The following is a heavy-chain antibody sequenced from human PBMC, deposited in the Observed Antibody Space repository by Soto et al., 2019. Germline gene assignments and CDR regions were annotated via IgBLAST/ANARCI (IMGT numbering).Heavy chain of an antibody. D-gene: IGHD3-10*01. CDR2: ISGSGGST. V-gene: IGHV3-23*01. J-gene: IGHJ6*02. CDR3: AKASEPSGSYYGMDV. Sequence: EVQLLESGGGLVQPGGSPRLSCAASGFTFSSYAMSWVRQAPGKGLEWVSAISGSGGSTYYADSVKGRFTISRDNSKNTLYLQMNSLRAEDTAVYYCAKASEPSGSYYGMDVWGQGTTVTVSS. CDR1: GFTFSSYA.